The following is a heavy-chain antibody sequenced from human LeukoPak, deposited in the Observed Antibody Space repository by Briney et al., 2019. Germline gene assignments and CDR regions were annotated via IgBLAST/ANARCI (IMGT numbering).Heavy chain of an antibody. D-gene: IGHD6-19*01. CDR3: AKDNIAVAATNWFDP. J-gene: IGHJ5*02. Sequence: GGSLRLSCAASGFTFSSYSMNWVRQAPGKGLEWVSSISSSSSYIYYADSVKGRFTISRDNSKNTLYLQMNSLRAEDTAVYYCAKDNIAVAATNWFDPWGQGTLVTVSS. CDR1: GFTFSSYS. V-gene: IGHV3-21*04. CDR2: ISSSSSYI.